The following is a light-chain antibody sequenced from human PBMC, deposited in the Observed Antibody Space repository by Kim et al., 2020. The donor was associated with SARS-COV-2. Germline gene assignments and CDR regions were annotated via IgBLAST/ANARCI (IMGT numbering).Light chain of an antibody. CDR2: AAS. CDR1: QDISSW. J-gene: IGKJ5*01. CDR3: QQSYSTPIT. V-gene: IGKV1-12*01. Sequence: DIQMTQSPSYVSASLGDTVIVTCRASQDISSWLAWYQQKPEQALKLLMHAASNLESGVPSRFSGSGSGTEFTLTISSLQPEDFATYYSQQSYSTPITFGQGTRLEIK.